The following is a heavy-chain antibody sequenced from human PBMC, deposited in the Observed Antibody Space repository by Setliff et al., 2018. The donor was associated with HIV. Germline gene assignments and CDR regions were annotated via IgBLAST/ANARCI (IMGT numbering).Heavy chain of an antibody. CDR3: VSFAEYSSSSSHYYYYMDV. V-gene: IGHV4-39*02. D-gene: IGHD6-6*01. CDR2: IYYSGST. J-gene: IGHJ6*03. CDR1: GGSTTSGGYY. Sequence: SETLSLTCSVSGGSTTSGGYYWSWIRQPPGKGLEWIGSIYYSGSTYYDPSLKSRVTISVDSSKNHFSRKLSSVTAADTAVYYCVSFAEYSSSSSHYYYYMDVWGKGATVTVSS.